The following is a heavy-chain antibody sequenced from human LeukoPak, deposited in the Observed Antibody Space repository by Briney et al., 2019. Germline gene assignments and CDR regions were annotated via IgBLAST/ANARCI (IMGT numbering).Heavy chain of an antibody. CDR1: GFTFSSYA. D-gene: IGHD2-15*01. CDR2: ISGSGGST. V-gene: IGHV3-23*01. J-gene: IGHJ4*02. Sequence: PGGSLRLSCAASGFTFSSYAMSLVRQAPGKGLEWVSAISGSGGSTYYADSVKGRFTISRDNSKNTLYLQMNSLRAEDTAVYYCAKGRLRVVVFDYWGQGTLVTVSS. CDR3: AKGRLRVVVFDY.